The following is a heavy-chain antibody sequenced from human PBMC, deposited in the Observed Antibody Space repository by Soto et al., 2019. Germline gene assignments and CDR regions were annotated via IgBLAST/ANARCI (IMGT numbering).Heavy chain of an antibody. J-gene: IGHJ6*02. CDR3: ARELPPLGRNGMDV. CDR2: IIPILGIA. Sequence: QVQLVQSGAEVKKPGSSVKVSCKASGGTFSSYTISWVRQAPGQGLEWMGRIIPILGIANYAQKFQGRVTITADKSTSTAYMELSSLRSVDTAVYYCARELPPLGRNGMDVWGQGTTVTVSS. CDR1: GGTFSSYT. V-gene: IGHV1-69*08. D-gene: IGHD1-26*01.